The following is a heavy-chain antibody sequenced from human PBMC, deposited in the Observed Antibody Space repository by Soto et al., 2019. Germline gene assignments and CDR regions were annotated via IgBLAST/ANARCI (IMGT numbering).Heavy chain of an antibody. D-gene: IGHD3-3*01. CDR2: INPATGAA. J-gene: IGHJ3*02. CDR1: GYPVTAYY. V-gene: IGHV1-2*02. CDR3: ARGGGVGVAGSAAFDM. Sequence: QLHLVQSGAVVKKPGASVTVSCSASGYPVTAYYMHWVRQAPGRGLEWMGGINPATGAAKYTQTFQGRVTRPRDTPTSTVFMELSGLTSEDTAVFYLARGGGVGVAGSAAFDMWGQGTLVTVSS.